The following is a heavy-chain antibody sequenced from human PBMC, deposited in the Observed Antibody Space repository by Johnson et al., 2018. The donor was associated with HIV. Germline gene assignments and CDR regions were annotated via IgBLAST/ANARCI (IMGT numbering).Heavy chain of an antibody. D-gene: IGHD3-16*02. Sequence: QVQLVESGGGVVQPGRSLRLSCAASGFTFTTYSMHWVRQAPGTGLEWVAVISYDGSNQYYADSVKGRFTISRDNSKNTVYLQMNSLRTEDTALYYCARARTSYGWIHDAFDIWGQGTMVTVSS. CDR1: GFTFTTYS. V-gene: IGHV3-30-3*01. CDR3: ARARTSYGWIHDAFDI. J-gene: IGHJ3*02. CDR2: ISYDGSNQ.